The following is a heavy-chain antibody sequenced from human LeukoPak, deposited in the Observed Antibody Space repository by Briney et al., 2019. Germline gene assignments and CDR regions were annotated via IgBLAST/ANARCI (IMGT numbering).Heavy chain of an antibody. CDR3: AREYFHDGTGYSVFFDY. J-gene: IGHJ4*02. CDR2: IYTSGNT. D-gene: IGHD3-22*01. CDR1: GGFINSYY. V-gene: IGHV4-4*07. Sequence: SETLSLTCTVSGGFINSYYWSWIRQPAGKGLEWIGRIYTSGNTNYNPSLKSRVTMSVDTSKNQFSLKLSYVTAADTAVYYCAREYFHDGTGYSVFFDYWGQGTLVTVSS.